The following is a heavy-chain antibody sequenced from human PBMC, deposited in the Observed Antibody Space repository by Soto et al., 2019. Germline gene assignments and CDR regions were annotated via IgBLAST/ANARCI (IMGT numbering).Heavy chain of an antibody. CDR3: ASLNNWSSGDGRIDV. D-gene: IGHD1-26*01. CDR1: GCTFNTYT. CDR2: IMPLYAKP. J-gene: IGHJ6*02. V-gene: IGHV1-69*01. Sequence: QVQLVQSEAEVKKPGSSVNVSCQASGCTFNTYTISCVRQVPGQGLEWMGGIMPLYAKPTYAQPFLGRLTIAADEHTSTVYMELSSLRSEDTALYYCASLNNWSSGDGRIDVWGRGTAVSVSS.